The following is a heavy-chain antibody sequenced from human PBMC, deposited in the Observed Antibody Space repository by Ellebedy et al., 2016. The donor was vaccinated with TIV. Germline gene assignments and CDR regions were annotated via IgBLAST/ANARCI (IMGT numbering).Heavy chain of an antibody. CDR1: GFTFADYG. Sequence: GESLKISCAASGFTFADYGMSWVRQAPGKGLEWVCGINCNGGSTGYADSVKGRFTISRDNAKNSLYLQMNSLRAEDTALYYCARRIVGATRGWFDPWGQGTLVTVSS. D-gene: IGHD1-26*01. V-gene: IGHV3-20*04. CDR3: ARRIVGATRGWFDP. J-gene: IGHJ5*02. CDR2: INCNGGST.